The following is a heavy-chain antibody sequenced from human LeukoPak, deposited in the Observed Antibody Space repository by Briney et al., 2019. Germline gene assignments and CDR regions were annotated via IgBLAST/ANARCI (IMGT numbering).Heavy chain of an antibody. Sequence: GGSLRLSCAASGFTFSDYYMSWIRQAPGKGLEWISYISSSSSYTNYADSVKGRFTISRGNAKNSLYLQMNSLRAEDTAVYYCARSPSVTTIYWGQGTLVTVSS. CDR3: ARSPSVTTIY. J-gene: IGHJ4*02. D-gene: IGHD4-17*01. CDR1: GFTFSDYY. V-gene: IGHV3-11*06. CDR2: ISSSSSYT.